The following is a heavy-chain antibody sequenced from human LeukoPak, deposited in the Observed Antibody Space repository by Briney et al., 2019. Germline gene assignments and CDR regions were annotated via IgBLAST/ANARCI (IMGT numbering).Heavy chain of an antibody. Sequence: GGSLRLSCTASGFTFGDYAMSLVRQAPGKGLEWVGFIRSKAYGGTTEYAASVKGRFTISRDDSKSIAYLQMNSLKTEDTAVYYCTSYGSGSYWEDYWGQGTLVTVSS. CDR1: GFTFGDYA. D-gene: IGHD3-10*01. CDR3: TSYGSGSYWEDY. J-gene: IGHJ4*02. CDR2: IRSKAYGGTT. V-gene: IGHV3-49*04.